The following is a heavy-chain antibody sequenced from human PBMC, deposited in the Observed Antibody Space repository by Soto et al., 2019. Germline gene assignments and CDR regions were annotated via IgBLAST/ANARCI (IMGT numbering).Heavy chain of an antibody. Sequence: SETLSLTCAVYGGSFSGYYWSWIRQPPGKGLEWIGEINHSGSTNYNPSLKSRVTISVDTSKNQFSLKLSSVPAADTAVYYCARVAYTEASYYSYGMDVWGHGTTVTVPS. CDR2: INHSGST. J-gene: IGHJ6*02. CDR3: ARVAYTEASYYSYGMDV. CDR1: GGSFSGYY. V-gene: IGHV4-34*01. D-gene: IGHD2-2*02.